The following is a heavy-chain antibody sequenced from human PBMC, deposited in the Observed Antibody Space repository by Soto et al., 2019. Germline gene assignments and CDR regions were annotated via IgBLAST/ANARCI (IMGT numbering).Heavy chain of an antibody. V-gene: IGHV1-18*01. CDR1: GYTFTSYG. Sequence: ASVKVSCKASGYTFTSYGISWVRQAPGQGLEWMGWISAYNGNTNYAQKLQGRVTMTTDTSTSTAYMELRSLRSDDTAVYYCARVGFLSPVAGTEDAFDIWGQGTMVTVSS. D-gene: IGHD6-19*01. J-gene: IGHJ3*02. CDR2: ISAYNGNT. CDR3: ARVGFLSPVAGTEDAFDI.